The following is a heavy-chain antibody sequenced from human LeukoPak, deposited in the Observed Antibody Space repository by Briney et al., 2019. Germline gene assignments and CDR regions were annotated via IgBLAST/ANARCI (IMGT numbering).Heavy chain of an antibody. CDR3: EEGPGSGSWLVDV. V-gene: IGHV3-23*01. CDR2: FSDSGGNT. Sequence: GGSVTLLCAPWGFTYSHYHMQWVRPAPGKGGVGVSGFSDSGGNTYHTDCVRGRITISRDNYNDTLNLDMNSLSNEDTNAYDFEEGPGSGSWLVDVWGKGTTVTVSS. J-gene: IGHJ6*04. D-gene: IGHD3-10*01. CDR1: GFTYSHYH.